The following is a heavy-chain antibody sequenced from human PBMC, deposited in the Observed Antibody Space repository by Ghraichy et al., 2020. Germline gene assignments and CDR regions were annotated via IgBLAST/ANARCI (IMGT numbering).Heavy chain of an antibody. CDR3: ARFILGPIAAYDY. J-gene: IGHJ4*02. Sequence: SETLSLTCAVSGGSISSSNWWSWVRQPPGKGLEWIGEIYHSGSTNYNPSLKSRVTISVDKSKNQFSLKLSSVTAADTAVYYCARFILGPIAAYDYWGQGTLVTVSS. V-gene: IGHV4-4*02. CDR1: GGSISSSNW. CDR2: IYHSGST. D-gene: IGHD6-6*01.